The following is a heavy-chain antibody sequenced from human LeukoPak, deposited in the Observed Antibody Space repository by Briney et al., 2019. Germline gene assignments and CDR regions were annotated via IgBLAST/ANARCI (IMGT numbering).Heavy chain of an antibody. Sequence: ASVKVSCMPSGYTFTAYNMHWVRPAPEQGLEWMGWINPNSGGTNYAQKFQGRVTMTRDTSISTAYMELSRLRSDDTAVYYCARVLGELLYNWGQGTLVTVSS. CDR2: INPNSGGT. D-gene: IGHD3-10*01. CDR3: ARVLGELLYN. V-gene: IGHV1-2*02. J-gene: IGHJ4*02. CDR1: GYTFTAYN.